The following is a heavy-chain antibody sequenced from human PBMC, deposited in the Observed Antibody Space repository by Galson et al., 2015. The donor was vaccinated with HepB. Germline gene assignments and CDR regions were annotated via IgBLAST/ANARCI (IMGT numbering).Heavy chain of an antibody. V-gene: IGHV1-8*01. Sequence: SVKVSCTASGYAFSSYDMNWVRQATGQGLEWMGWMNPNSGNTGYAQKFQGRVTMTRDISTSTFYMELSSLTSEDTALYYCARGERSGNVVSYFDYWGQGTLVTVSS. D-gene: IGHD4-23*01. CDR3: ARGERSGNVVSYFDY. CDR2: MNPNSGNT. CDR1: GYAFSSYD. J-gene: IGHJ4*02.